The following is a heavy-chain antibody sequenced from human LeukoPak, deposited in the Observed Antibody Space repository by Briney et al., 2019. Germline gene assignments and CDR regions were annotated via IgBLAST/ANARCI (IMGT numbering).Heavy chain of an antibody. CDR3: AKDSSEGYDSSGYYYTFDY. CDR1: GFTFSSYA. Sequence: GGSLRLSCAASGFTFSSYAMSWVRQAPGKGLEWVSAISGSGGSTYYADSVKGRFTISRDNSKNTLYLQMNSLIAEDTAVYYRAKDSSEGYDSSGYYYTFDYWGQGTLVTVSS. V-gene: IGHV3-23*01. J-gene: IGHJ4*02. CDR2: ISGSGGST. D-gene: IGHD3-22*01.